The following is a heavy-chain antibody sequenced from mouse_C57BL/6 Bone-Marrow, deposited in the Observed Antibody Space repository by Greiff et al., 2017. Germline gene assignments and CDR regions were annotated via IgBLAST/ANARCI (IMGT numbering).Heavy chain of an antibody. CDR2: ISSGGSYT. V-gene: IGHV5-6*01. D-gene: IGHD1-1*01. J-gene: IGHJ1*03. CDR1: GFTFSSYG. Sequence: EVMLVESGGDLVKPGGSLKLSCAASGFTFSSYGMSWVRQTPDKRLEWVATISSGGSYTYYPDSVKGRFTISRDNAKNTLYLQMSSLKSEDTAMYYCARQDYYGTTIVWGTGTTVTVSS. CDR3: ARQDYYGTTIV.